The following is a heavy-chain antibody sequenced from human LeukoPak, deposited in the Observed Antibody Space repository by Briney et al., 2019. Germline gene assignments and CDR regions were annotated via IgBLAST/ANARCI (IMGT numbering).Heavy chain of an antibody. CDR2: ISISGSKT. CDR1: GFTFSGYA. D-gene: IGHD4-17*01. CDR3: ANEIRPNDY. J-gene: IGHJ4*02. V-gene: IGHV3-23*01. Sequence: GGSLRLSCAASGFTFSGYAMSWVRQAPGKGLEWVSVISISGSKTYYADSVKGRFTISRDNSKNTLYLQMNSLRAEDTAVYYCANEIRPNDYWGQGTQVTVPS.